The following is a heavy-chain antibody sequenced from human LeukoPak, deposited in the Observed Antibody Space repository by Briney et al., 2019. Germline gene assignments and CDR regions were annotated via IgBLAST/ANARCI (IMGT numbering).Heavy chain of an antibody. J-gene: IGHJ4*02. D-gene: IGHD3-10*01. CDR1: GFSVKSSY. CDR2: LYAGGES. CDR3: ARDSAGNQYSSGNFDL. V-gene: IGHV3-53*01. Sequence: GGSLRLSCAASGFSVKSSYMNWVRQAPGKGLEWVSVLYAGGESYYADSVLGRFTISRDNSNNTVFLEMNSLTADDTAVYFCARDSAGNQYSSGNFDLWGQGTLVTVSS.